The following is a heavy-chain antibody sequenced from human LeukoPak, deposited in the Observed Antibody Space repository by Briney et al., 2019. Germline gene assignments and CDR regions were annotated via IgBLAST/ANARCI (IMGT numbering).Heavy chain of an antibody. V-gene: IGHV3-73*01. CDR2: IRSKANSYAT. J-gene: IGHJ3*02. CDR3: TSAAYCGGDCQGNAFDI. D-gene: IGHD2-21*02. Sequence: PGGSLRLSCAASGFTSSGSAMHWVRQASGKGLEWVGRIRSKANSYATAYAASVKGRFTISRDDSKNTAYLQMNSLKTEDTAVYYCTSAAYCGGDCQGNAFDIWGQGTMVTVSS. CDR1: GFTSSGSA.